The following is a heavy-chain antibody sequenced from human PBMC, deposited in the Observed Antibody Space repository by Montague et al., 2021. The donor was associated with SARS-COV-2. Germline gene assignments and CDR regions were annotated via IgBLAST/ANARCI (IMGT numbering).Heavy chain of an antibody. D-gene: IGHD2-21*02. CDR2: INHGGST. CDR1: GGSFSVYY. V-gene: IGHV4-34*01. Sequence: SETLSLTCAVYGGSFSVYYWSWIRQPPGKGLEWIGKINHGGSTXXXPSXKGRVTISSDTSKNQFSLKLNSVTAADTAVYFCVVVVPAMRPRSDYWGQGTLVTVSS. J-gene: IGHJ4*02. CDR3: VVVVPAMRPRSDY.